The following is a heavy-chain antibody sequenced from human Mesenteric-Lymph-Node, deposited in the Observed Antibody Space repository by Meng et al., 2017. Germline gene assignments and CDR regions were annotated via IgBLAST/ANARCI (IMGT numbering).Heavy chain of an antibody. V-gene: IGHV1-46*01. J-gene: IGHJ4*02. CDR2: IDSGGGYT. CDR1: GYTFTSYY. CDR3: ARSLDTSGHAYFDY. Sequence: QVQLVQSGAEVKKPGASVRVSCKASGYTFTSYYIYWVRQAPGQGPEWMGIIDSGGGYTSYAQKFRGRVTMTRDTSTNTVYMELSSLRFEDTAVFYCARSLDTSGHAYFDYWGQGTLVTVSS. D-gene: IGHD3-22*01.